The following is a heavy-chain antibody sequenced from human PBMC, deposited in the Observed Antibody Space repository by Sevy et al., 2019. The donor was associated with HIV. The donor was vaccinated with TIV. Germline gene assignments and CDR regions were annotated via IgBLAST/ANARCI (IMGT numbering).Heavy chain of an antibody. Sequence: ASVKVSCKASGYFFTGYYLHWVRQTPGQGLEWMGRINPNSGGTNYAQNFQGRVTMTRDTSISTAHMELSRLRSDDTAVYYCARGGGYSSGWWTFDYWGQGTLVTVSS. CDR1: GYFFTGYY. CDR2: INPNSGGT. J-gene: IGHJ4*02. CDR3: ARGGGYSSGWWTFDY. D-gene: IGHD6-19*01. V-gene: IGHV1-2*06.